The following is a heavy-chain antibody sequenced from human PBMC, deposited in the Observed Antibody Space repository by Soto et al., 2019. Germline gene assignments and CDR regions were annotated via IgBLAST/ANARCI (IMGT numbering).Heavy chain of an antibody. Sequence: EVQLAESGGGLVQPGGSLRLSCAASGFTFSSYWMHXXXXXXXXXXXXVSRINTDGSTTTYADSVQGRFTISRDNAKXXXXXXXXXXXXXXXXXXXXXXXXXXXXXXXXXAYWGQGTLVTVSS. J-gene: IGHJ4*02. CDR2: INTDGSTT. CDR3: XXXXXXXXXXXXXAY. V-gene: IGHV3-74*01. CDR1: GFTFSSYW.